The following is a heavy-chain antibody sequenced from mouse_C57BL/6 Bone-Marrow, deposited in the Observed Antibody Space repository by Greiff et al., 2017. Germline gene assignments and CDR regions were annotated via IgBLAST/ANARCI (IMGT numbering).Heavy chain of an antibody. CDR1: GFTFSDYY. Sequence: EVQLQESGGGLVQPGGSLKLSCAASGFTFSDYYMYWVRQTPEKRLEWVAYISNGGGSTYYPDTVKGRFTISRDNAKNTLYLQMSRLKSEDTAMYYCARQGGHAMDYWGQGTSVTVSS. J-gene: IGHJ4*01. CDR3: ARQGGHAMDY. D-gene: IGHD1-1*02. CDR2: ISNGGGST. V-gene: IGHV5-12*01.